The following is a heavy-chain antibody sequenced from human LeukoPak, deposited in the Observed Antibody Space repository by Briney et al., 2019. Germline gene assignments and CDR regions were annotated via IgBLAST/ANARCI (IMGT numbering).Heavy chain of an antibody. Sequence: GASVKVSCKPYGYTFNTYGITWVRQAPGQGLEWMGWISPYNGNTNYAQKFQGRVTMTTDTSTSTAYMELRSLRSDDTAVYYCARDPYGGNPGYWFDPWGQGTLVTVSS. CDR3: ARDPYGGNPGYWFDP. D-gene: IGHD4-23*01. CDR2: ISPYNGNT. J-gene: IGHJ5*02. CDR1: GYTFNTYG. V-gene: IGHV1-18*01.